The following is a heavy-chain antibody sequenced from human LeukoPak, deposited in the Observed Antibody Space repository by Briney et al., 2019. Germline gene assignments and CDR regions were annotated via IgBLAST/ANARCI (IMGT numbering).Heavy chain of an antibody. Sequence: GGSLRLSCAASGFTFDDYGMSWVRQAPGKGLEWVSGINWNGGSTGYADSVKGRFTISRDNAKNSLYLQMNSLRAEDTALYYCAREGVRYDSTGYYYYDYLDYRGQGTLVTVSS. CDR3: AREGVRYDSTGYYYYDYLDY. D-gene: IGHD3-22*01. J-gene: IGHJ4*02. V-gene: IGHV3-20*04. CDR2: INWNGGST. CDR1: GFTFDDYG.